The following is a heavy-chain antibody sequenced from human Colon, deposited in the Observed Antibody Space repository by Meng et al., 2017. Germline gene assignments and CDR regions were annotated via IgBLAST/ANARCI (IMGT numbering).Heavy chain of an antibody. CDR3: ARGSRGWFDP. Sequence: QIQLQESGPGLVKPSETLLLTCSVSGASVNSYFWSWIRQPPGKALEWIGYIFYDGSTDYNPSLKTRVTMSVDTSKNHLSLNLRSVTPADTAIYYCARGSRGWFDPWGQGTLVTVSS. CDR2: IFYDGST. V-gene: IGHV4-59*02. J-gene: IGHJ5*02. CDR1: GASVNSYF.